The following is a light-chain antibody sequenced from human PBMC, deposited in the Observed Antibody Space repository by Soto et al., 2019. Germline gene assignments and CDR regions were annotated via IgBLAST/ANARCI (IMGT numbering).Light chain of an antibody. J-gene: IGLJ1*01. CDR2: EVN. CDR1: SSDVDGYTY. CDR3: SSYTSSSTLYV. Sequence: QSVLTQPASVSGSPRQSITISCTGASSDVDGYTYVSWYQQHPGKAPKLMIYEVNNRPSGVSIRFSGSKSGNTASLTISGLQAEDEADYYCSSYTSSSTLYVFGTGTKVTV. V-gene: IGLV2-14*01.